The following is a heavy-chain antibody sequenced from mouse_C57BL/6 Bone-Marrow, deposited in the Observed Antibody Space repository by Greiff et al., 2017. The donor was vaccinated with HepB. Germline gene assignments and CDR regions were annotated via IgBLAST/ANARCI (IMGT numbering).Heavy chain of an antibody. V-gene: IGHV5-17*01. Sequence: EVQLKESGGGLVKPGGSLKLSCAASGFTFSDYGMHWVRQAPEKGLEWVAYISSGSSTIYYADTVKGRFTISRDNAKNTLFLQMTSLRSEDTAMYYCASSPYYYGSSPWYFDVWGTGTTVTVSS. J-gene: IGHJ1*03. D-gene: IGHD1-1*01. CDR1: GFTFSDYG. CDR2: ISSGSSTI. CDR3: ASSPYYYGSSPWYFDV.